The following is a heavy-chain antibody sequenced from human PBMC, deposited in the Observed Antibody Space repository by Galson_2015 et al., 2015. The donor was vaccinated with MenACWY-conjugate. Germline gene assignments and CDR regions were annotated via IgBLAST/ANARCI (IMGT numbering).Heavy chain of an antibody. Sequence: PALVKPTQTLTLTCTFSGFSLSTSGMRVNWVRQPPGKALEWLARIDWDDDKLYNTSLRTRLTIPKGTSKNQVVPTMTNVDPVDTATYYCVRTSYCSGGRCYSPFDFWGQGTLVTVSS. J-gene: IGHJ4*02. V-gene: IGHV2-70*04. D-gene: IGHD2-15*01. CDR1: GFSLSTSGMR. CDR3: VRTSYCSGGRCYSPFDF. CDR2: IDWDDDK.